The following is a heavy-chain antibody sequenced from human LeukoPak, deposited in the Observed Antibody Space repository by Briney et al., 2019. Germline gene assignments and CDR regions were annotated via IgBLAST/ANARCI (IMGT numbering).Heavy chain of an antibody. CDR1: GFTFSSYS. J-gene: IGHJ6*02. V-gene: IGHV3-21*01. Sequence: GGSLRLSCAASGFTFSSYSMNWVRQAPGKGLEWVSSISSSSSDIYYADSVKGRFTISRDNAKNSLYLQMNSLRAEHTAVYYCARDGSLEQLVTYDMDVWGQGTTVTVSS. D-gene: IGHD6-6*01. CDR2: ISSSSSDI. CDR3: ARDGSLEQLVTYDMDV.